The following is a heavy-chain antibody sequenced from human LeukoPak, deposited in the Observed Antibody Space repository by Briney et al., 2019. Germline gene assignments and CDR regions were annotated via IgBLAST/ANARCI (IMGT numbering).Heavy chain of an antibody. Sequence: PSETLSLTCTVSGGSISSSSYYWGWIRQPPGKGLEWIGSIYYSGSTYSNPSLKSRVTISVDTSKNQFSLNLSSVTAADTAVYYCARHPPNYDILTGYYITYYFDYWGQGTLVTVSS. CDR2: IYYSGST. CDR3: ARHPPNYDILTGYYITYYFDY. J-gene: IGHJ4*02. V-gene: IGHV4-39*01. CDR1: GGSISSSSYY. D-gene: IGHD3-9*01.